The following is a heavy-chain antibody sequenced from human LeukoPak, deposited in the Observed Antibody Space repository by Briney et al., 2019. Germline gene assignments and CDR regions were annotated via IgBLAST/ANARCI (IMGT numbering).Heavy chain of an antibody. V-gene: IGHV4-59*11. Sequence: RTSETLSLTCIVSGGSLSNHYWSWVRQPPGKGLEWIGNIDYRGDTNYSPSLKRRASLSVDTSKNQISLNLKSGTAADTATYYCARDSSYDRSGYWRDTFDVWGQGTTVTVSS. D-gene: IGHD3-3*01. CDR2: IDYRGDT. J-gene: IGHJ3*01. CDR3: ARDSSYDRSGYWRDTFDV. CDR1: GGSLSNHY.